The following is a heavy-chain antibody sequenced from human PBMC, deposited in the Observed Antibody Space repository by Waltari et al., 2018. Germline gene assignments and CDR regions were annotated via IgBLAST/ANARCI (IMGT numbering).Heavy chain of an antibody. CDR3: TSNDVGGSYRCRY. CDR2: IKSKTDGGTT. CDR1: GFTFSNAW. D-gene: IGHD3-16*02. V-gene: IGHV3-15*01. Sequence: EVQLVESGGGLVKPGGSLRLSCAASGFTFSNAWMSWVRQAPGKGLEWVGRIKSKTDGGTTDYAAAVKGRFAIARDELNNALYLQMNSLEAEDTAVYYCTSNDVGGSYRCRYWGQGTLGTVSS. J-gene: IGHJ4*02.